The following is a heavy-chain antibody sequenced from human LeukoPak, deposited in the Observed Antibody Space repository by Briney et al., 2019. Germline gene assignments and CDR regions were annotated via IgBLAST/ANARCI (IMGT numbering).Heavy chain of an antibody. V-gene: IGHV4-39*01. CDR1: GGSISSNIYS. CDR3: ARGGIADRLGT. J-gene: IGHJ4*02. Sequence: PSETLSLTCTVSGGSISSNIYSWGWIRQPPGKGLEWIGTIYYGGSTYYNPSLKSRVTISVDTSKNQFSLKLSSVTAADTAVYYRARGGIADRLGTWGQGTLVTVSS. D-gene: IGHD6-6*01. CDR2: IYYGGST.